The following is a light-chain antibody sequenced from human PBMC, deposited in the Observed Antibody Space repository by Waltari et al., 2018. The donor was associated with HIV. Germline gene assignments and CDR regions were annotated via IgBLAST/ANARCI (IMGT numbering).Light chain of an antibody. CDR3: AAWDDSLDGYV. Sequence: QSVLPQPPSASGTPGQRVTISCSGSSSNIARNTVNWYQQFPGTTPKVVIYSSNQRPSGVPDRFSGARSGTSASLAISGLQSEDEAHYYCAAWDDSLDGYVFGPGTEVTVL. V-gene: IGLV1-44*01. J-gene: IGLJ1*01. CDR1: SSNIARNT. CDR2: SSN.